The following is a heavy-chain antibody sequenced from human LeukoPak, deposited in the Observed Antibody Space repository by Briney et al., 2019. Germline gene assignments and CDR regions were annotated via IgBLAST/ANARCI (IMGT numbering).Heavy chain of an antibody. D-gene: IGHD6-6*01. J-gene: IGHJ4*02. V-gene: IGHV3-7*01. Sequence: PGGSLRLSCAASGFTFTTYWMSWVRQAPGKGLEWMANIKQDGSEKYYVDSVKGRFTISRDNSKNTLYLQMDSLRAEDTAVYYCAKGGGYTSSSHYFDFWGQGTLVTVSS. CDR2: IKQDGSEK. CDR3: AKGGGYTSSSHYFDF. CDR1: GFTFTTYW.